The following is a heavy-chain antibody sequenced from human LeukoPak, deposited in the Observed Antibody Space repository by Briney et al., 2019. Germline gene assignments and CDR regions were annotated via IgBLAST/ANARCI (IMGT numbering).Heavy chain of an antibody. CDR3: ARARFGELTQNDY. CDR1: GGTFSSYA. Sequence: ASVKVSCKASGGTFSSYAISWVRQAPGQGLEWMGRINPNSGGTNYAQKFQGRVTMNRDTSISTAYMELSRLRSDDTAVYYCARARFGELTQNDYWGQGTLVTVSS. D-gene: IGHD3-16*01. V-gene: IGHV1-2*06. CDR2: INPNSGGT. J-gene: IGHJ4*02.